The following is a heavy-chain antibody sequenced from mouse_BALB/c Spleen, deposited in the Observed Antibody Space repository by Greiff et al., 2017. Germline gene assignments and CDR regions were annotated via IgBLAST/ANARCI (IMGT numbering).Heavy chain of an antibody. V-gene: IGHV7-3*02. CDR3: ARDGAYSYYAMDD. CDR1: GFTFTDYY. D-gene: IGHD2-10*01. CDR2: IRNKANGYTT. J-gene: IGHJ4*01. Sequence: EVKLVESGGGLVQPGGSLRLSCATSGFTFTDYYMSWVRQPPGKALEWLGFIRNKANGYTTEYSASVKGRFTISRDNSQSILYLQMNTLRAEDSATYYCARDGAYSYYAMDDWGQGTSVTVSS.